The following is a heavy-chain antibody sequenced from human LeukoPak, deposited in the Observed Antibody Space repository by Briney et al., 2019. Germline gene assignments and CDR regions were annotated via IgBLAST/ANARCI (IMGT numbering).Heavy chain of an antibody. J-gene: IGHJ4*02. D-gene: IGHD1-26*01. V-gene: IGHV4-59*01. Sequence: SETLSLTCTVSGGSISSYYWSWIRQPPGKGLEWIGYIYYSGSTNYNPSLRSRVTISVDTSKNQFSLKLSSVTAADTAMYYCARAGSGSYYYFDSWGQGTLVTVSS. CDR1: GGSISSYY. CDR2: IYYSGST. CDR3: ARAGSGSYYYFDS.